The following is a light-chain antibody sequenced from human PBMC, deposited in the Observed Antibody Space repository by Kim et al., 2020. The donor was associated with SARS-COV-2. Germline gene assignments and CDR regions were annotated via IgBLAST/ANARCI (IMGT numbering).Light chain of an antibody. V-gene: IGKV3-20*01. CDR3: QQYGTTPLT. Sequence: SPGETATPSCRASQGISSALLAWYQQRPGQAPRLLMSGASIRATGIPDRFSGSGSGTDFTLTISRLETDDFAVYYCQQYGTTPLTFGGGTKVDIK. J-gene: IGKJ4*01. CDR2: GAS. CDR1: QGISSAL.